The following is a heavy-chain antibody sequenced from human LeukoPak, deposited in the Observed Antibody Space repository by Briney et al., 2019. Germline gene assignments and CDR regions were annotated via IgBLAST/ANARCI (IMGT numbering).Heavy chain of an antibody. J-gene: IGHJ4*02. V-gene: IGHV4-39*07. Sequence: SETLSLTCTVSGGSISSSSYYWGWIRQPPGKGLEWIGSIYYSGSTYCNPSLKSRVTISVDTSKNQFSLKLSSVTAADTAVYYCARDPGYSSGWYSIGDWGQGTLVTVSS. D-gene: IGHD6-19*01. CDR2: IYYSGST. CDR3: ARDPGYSSGWYSIGD. CDR1: GGSISSSSYY.